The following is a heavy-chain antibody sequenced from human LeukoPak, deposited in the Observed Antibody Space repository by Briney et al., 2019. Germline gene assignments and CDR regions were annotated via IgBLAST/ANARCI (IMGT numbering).Heavy chain of an antibody. J-gene: IGHJ3*02. CDR2: IYHSGST. D-gene: IGHD3-9*01. CDR3: ASSYYDILTGSEAFDI. CDR1: GYSISSGYY. Sequence: PSETLSLTCAVSGYSISSGYYWGWIRQPPGKGLEWIGSIYHSGSTYYNPSLKSRVTISVDTSKNQFSLKLSSVTAADTAAYYCASSYYDILTGSEAFDIWGQGTMVTVSS. V-gene: IGHV4-38-2*01.